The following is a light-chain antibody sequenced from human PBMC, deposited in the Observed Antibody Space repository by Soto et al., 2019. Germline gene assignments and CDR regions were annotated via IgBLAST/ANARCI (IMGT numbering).Light chain of an antibody. CDR1: NSNIGTNY. V-gene: IGLV1-47*01. CDR2: RNT. Sequence: QSVLTQPPSASGTPGQRVTISCSGNNSNIGTNYVYWYQQFPGTAPKLLIYRNTQRPSGVPDRFSGSKSGTSGSLAISGLRSEDEANYYCAAWDVTLSGHWVFGGGTKVTVL. J-gene: IGLJ3*02. CDR3: AAWDVTLSGHWV.